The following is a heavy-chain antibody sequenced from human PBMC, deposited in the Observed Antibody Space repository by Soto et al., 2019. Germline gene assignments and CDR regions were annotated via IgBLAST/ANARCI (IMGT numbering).Heavy chain of an antibody. Sequence: QVQLVQSGAEVKKPGSSVKVSCKASGGTFSSFAISWVRQAPGQGLEWMGGIYPIFGPTNYAQKFQGRVTIXXDESTSTAYMELSSLKYEDTAVYYCAGQYGSGIRNYYGLDVWGQGTTVTVSS. CDR3: AGQYGSGIRNYYGLDV. CDR2: IYPIFGPT. D-gene: IGHD3-10*01. J-gene: IGHJ6*02. CDR1: GGTFSSFA. V-gene: IGHV1-69*05.